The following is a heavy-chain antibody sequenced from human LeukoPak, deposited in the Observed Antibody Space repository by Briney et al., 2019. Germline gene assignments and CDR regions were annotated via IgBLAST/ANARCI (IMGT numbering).Heavy chain of an antibody. CDR3: ASPYSYGGYYMDV. CDR2: IYHSGST. Sequence: PSQTLSLTCTVSGGSISSGGYYWSWIRQPPGKGLEWIGYIYHSGSTYYNPTLKSRVTISVDRSKNQFSLKLSSVTAADTAVYYCASPYSYGGYYMDVWGKGTTVTVSS. CDR1: GGSISSGGYY. J-gene: IGHJ6*03. D-gene: IGHD5-18*01. V-gene: IGHV4-30-2*01.